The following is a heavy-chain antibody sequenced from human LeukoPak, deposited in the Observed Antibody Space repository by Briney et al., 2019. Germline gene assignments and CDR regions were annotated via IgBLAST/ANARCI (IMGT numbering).Heavy chain of an antibody. J-gene: IGHJ4*02. Sequence: IIPIFGTANYAQKFQGRVTITADESTSTAYMELSSLRSEDTAVYYCARSLEWGAARIDYWGQGTLVTVSS. V-gene: IGHV1-69*01. CDR3: ARSLEWGAARIDY. D-gene: IGHD6-6*01. CDR2: IIPIFGTA.